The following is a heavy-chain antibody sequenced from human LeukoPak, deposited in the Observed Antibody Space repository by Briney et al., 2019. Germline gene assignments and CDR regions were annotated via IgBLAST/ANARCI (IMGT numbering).Heavy chain of an antibody. CDR3: ARRKPPYYDFWSGHYYYYGMDV. Sequence: GASVKVSCTASGYTFTSYDINWVRQATGQGLEWMGWMNPNSGNTGYAQKFQGRVTMTRNTSISTAYMELSSLRSEDTAVYYCARRKPPYYDFWSGHYYYYGMDVWGQGTTVTVSS. J-gene: IGHJ6*02. CDR1: GYTFTSYD. V-gene: IGHV1-8*01. D-gene: IGHD3-3*01. CDR2: MNPNSGNT.